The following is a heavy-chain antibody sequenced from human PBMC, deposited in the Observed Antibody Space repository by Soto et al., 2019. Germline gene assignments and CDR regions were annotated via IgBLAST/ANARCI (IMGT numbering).Heavy chain of an antibody. D-gene: IGHD5-18*01. CDR1: GGTFSSYA. Sequence: GASVKVSCKASGGTFSSYAISWVRQAPGQGLEWMGGIIPIFGTANYAQKFQGRVTITADESTSTAYMELSSLRSEDTAVYYCARDWGTAMVNFEYWGQGTLVTVSS. CDR3: ARDWGTAMVNFEY. V-gene: IGHV1-69*13. J-gene: IGHJ4*02. CDR2: IIPIFGTA.